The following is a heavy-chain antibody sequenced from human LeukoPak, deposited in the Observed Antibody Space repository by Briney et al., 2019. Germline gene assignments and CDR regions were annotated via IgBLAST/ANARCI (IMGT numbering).Heavy chain of an antibody. V-gene: IGHV4-59*01. CDR1: GGSISSYY. CDR3: ARASSGWLLGYFDY. CDR2: IYYSGST. Sequence: SETLSLTCTVSGGSISSYYCSWIRQPPGKGLEWIGYIYYSGSTNYNPSLKSRVTISVDTSKNQFSLKLSSVTAADTAVYYCARASSGWLLGYFDYWGQGTLVTVSS. J-gene: IGHJ4*02. D-gene: IGHD6-19*01.